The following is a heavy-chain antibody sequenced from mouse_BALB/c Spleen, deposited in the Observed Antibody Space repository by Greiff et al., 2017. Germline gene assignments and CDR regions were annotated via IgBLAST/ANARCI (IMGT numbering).Heavy chain of an antibody. CDR3: ARSFSDY. Sequence: QVQLQQSGAELARPGASVKLSCKASGYTFTSYWMQWVKQRPGQGLEWIGVIYPGDGDTRYTQKFKGKATLTADKSSSTAYMQLSSLASEDSAVYYCARSFSDYWGQGTTLTVSS. CDR1: GYTFTSYW. CDR2: IYPGDGDT. V-gene: IGHV1-87*01. J-gene: IGHJ2*01.